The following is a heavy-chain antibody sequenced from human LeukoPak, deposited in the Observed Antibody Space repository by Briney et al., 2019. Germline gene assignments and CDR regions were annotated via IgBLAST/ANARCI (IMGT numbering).Heavy chain of an antibody. V-gene: IGHV3-48*03. D-gene: IGHD3-10*01. CDR3: ARVPRRLRGRGVVDY. CDR2: ISSSGSTI. J-gene: IGHJ4*02. CDR1: GFTFSSYE. Sequence: GGSLRLSCAASGFTFSSYEMNWVRQAPGKGLEWVSYISSSGSTIYYADSVKGRFTISRDNAKNSLYLQMNSLRAEDTAVYYCARVPRRLRGRGVVDYWGQGTLVTVSS.